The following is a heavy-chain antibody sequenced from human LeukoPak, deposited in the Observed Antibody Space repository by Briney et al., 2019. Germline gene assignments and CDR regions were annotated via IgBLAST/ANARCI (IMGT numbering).Heavy chain of an antibody. D-gene: IGHD3-10*01. J-gene: IGHJ4*02. CDR3: ARQAVLLWFGELSAFDY. CDR2: ISSSGTTI. CDR1: GFTFSSYE. Sequence: PGGSLRLSCAASGFTFSSYEMNWVRQAPGKGLEWVSYISSSGTTIYYADSVKGRFTISRDNAKNSLYLQMNSLRAEDTAVYYCARQAVLLWFGELSAFDYWGQGTLVTVSS. V-gene: IGHV3-48*03.